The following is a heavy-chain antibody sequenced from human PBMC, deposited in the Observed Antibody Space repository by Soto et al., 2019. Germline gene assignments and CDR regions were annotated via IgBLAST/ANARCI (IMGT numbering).Heavy chain of an antibody. CDR2: ISSSSTSI. CDR3: ARGSGSGDWLIDY. J-gene: IGHJ4*02. Sequence: EVQLVESGGGLVQPGGSLRLSCAASGFTFSSYSMNWVRQAPGKGLECVSFISSSSTSIHYADSVQGRFTISRDNAKNSLYLQIRSLRAEDTAVYFCARGSGSGDWLIDYWGQGTLVTVSS. D-gene: IGHD3-9*01. V-gene: IGHV3-48*01. CDR1: GFTFSSYS.